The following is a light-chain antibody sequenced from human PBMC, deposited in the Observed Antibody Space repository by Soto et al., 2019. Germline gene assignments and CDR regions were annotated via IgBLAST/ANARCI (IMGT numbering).Light chain of an antibody. CDR2: AAS. CDR1: QGIRNF. Sequence: DIPMTQSPTSLSASVGDRVTITYRASQGIRNFVAWYQQKPGKAPKLLIYAASTLQSGVPSRFSGSGTGTDFTLAIHSLQPEDVATYSCQKYSSVPVFGPGTKVEIK. V-gene: IGKV1-27*01. J-gene: IGKJ3*01. CDR3: QKYSSVPV.